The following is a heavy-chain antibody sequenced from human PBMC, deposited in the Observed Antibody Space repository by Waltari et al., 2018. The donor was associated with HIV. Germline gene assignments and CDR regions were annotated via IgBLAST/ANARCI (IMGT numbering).Heavy chain of an antibody. D-gene: IGHD1-1*01. J-gene: IGHJ6*02. CDR3: ARGYNWNDDAYYGMDV. CDR1: GFSFSTYD. CDR2: VGSAGDT. V-gene: IGHV3-13*04. Sequence: EVLLEESGGGLAQPGGSLRLSCAASGFSFSTYDMHWVRQGTGKGLEWVSVVGSAGDTYYTESVKGRFTISRENAKSSLYLQMNSLRGEDTGMYYCARGYNWNDDAYYGMDVWGQGTTVTVSS.